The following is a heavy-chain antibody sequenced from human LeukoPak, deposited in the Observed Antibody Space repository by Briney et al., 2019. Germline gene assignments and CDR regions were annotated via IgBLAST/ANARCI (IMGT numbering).Heavy chain of an antibody. CDR2: VGAYNGNT. J-gene: IGHJ3*01. D-gene: IGHD6-19*01. CDR1: GYTFTSTG. CDR3: ARDAPQWRNAFDF. V-gene: IGHV1-18*01. Sequence: ASVTVSCKASGYTFTSTGICWVRQAPGQGLEWMGWVGAYNGNTNYAQKFQGRVTMTTDTSTSTAYMELRTLRSDDTAVYYCARDAPQWRNAFDFWGQGTMVTVSS.